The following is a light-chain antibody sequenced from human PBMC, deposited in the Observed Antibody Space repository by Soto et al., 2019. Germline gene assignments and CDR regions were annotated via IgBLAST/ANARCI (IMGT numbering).Light chain of an antibody. V-gene: IGKV3-15*01. J-gene: IGKJ1*01. CDR2: GAS. Sequence: ETVMTQSPVTLSVSPGERVTLSCRASQGIISNLAWYQQKRGQAPRVLIYGASTRATGVPDRFSGSGSGTECTLTITSLQSEDSAIYYCQQYDDWPRTCGQGTNVEIK. CDR3: QQYDDWPRT. CDR1: QGIISN.